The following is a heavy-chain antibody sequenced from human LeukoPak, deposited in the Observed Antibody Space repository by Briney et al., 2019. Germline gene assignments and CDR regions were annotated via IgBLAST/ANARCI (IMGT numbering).Heavy chain of an antibody. CDR2: INHSGST. CDR3: ARGRKGGCYDSSGYKADY. V-gene: IGHV4-34*01. J-gene: IGHJ4*02. Sequence: SETLSLTCAVYGGSFSGYYWSWIRQPPGKGLEWIGEINHSGSTNYNPSLKSRVTISVDTSKNQFSLKLSSVTAADTAVYYCARGRKGGCYDSSGYKADYWGQGTLVTVSS. CDR1: GGSFSGYY. D-gene: IGHD3-22*01.